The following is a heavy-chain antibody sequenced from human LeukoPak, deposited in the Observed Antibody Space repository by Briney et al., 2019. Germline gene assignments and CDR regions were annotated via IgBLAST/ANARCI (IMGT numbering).Heavy chain of an antibody. V-gene: IGHV4-4*07. D-gene: IGHD3-22*01. Sequence: PSETLSLTCTVSGGSISSYYWSWIRQPAGKGLEWIGRIYTSGSTNYNPSLKSRVTMSVDTSKNQFSLKLSSVTAADTAVYYCASSYYYDSSGPFWAFDIWGQGTMVTVSS. J-gene: IGHJ3*02. CDR2: IYTSGST. CDR1: GGSISSYY. CDR3: ASSYYYDSSGPFWAFDI.